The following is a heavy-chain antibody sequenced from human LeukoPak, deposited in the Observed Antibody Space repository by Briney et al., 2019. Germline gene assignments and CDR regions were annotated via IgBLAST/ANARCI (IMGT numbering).Heavy chain of an antibody. CDR2: ERNKSNTEST. CDR1: GFIFIDHL. D-gene: IGHD3-16*01. CDR3: VRVWRGYYFDY. Sequence: GAQKVSFAASGFIFIDHLMHGVRPAPGKGPEGVGRERNKSNTESTNYAASVKGRFSITRDDTMNSLYLQMNSLKTEDTAVYYCVRVWRGYYFDYWGQGTLATVSS. J-gene: IGHJ4*02. V-gene: IGHV3-72*01.